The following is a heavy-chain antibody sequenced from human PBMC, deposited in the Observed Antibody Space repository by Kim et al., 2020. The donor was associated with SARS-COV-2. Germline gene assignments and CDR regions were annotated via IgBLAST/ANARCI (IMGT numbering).Heavy chain of an antibody. CDR3: AKAVVRGVNYYYYGMDV. J-gene: IGHJ6*01. D-gene: IGHD3-10*01. CDR2: ISYDGSSK. CDR1: GFTFSTYG. V-gene: IGHV3-30*18. Sequence: GGSLRLSCVASGFTFSTYGMHWVRQAPGKGLEWVAVISYDGSSKYYGESVKGRFTISRDNPENTLYLQMNSLRPEDTAVYYCAKAVVRGVNYYYYGMDV.